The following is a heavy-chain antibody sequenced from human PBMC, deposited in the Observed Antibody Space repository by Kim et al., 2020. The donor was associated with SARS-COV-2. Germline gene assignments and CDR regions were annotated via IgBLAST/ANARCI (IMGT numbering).Heavy chain of an antibody. CDR3: AKDAGGGRGFDP. V-gene: IGHV3-9*01. J-gene: IGHJ5*02. D-gene: IGHD1-26*01. Sequence: GSADSVKGRLTISRDNAKNSLYPQMNSLRAEDAALYYCAKDAGGGRGFDPWGQGTLVTVSS.